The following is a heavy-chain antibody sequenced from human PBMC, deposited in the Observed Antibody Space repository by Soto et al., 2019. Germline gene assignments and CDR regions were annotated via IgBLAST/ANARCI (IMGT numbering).Heavy chain of an antibody. V-gene: IGHV3-53*01. D-gene: IGHD2-21*02. CDR1: GFNVNSDY. CDR2: IYSGETT. CDR3: TRDGRGLGRLSLFEY. Sequence: TGGSLRLSCAASGFNVNSDYMSWVRQTPGKGLEWVASIYSGETTYYADSVRGRFTISSDKSKNTLYFQLSSLRIEDTAVYYCTRDGRGLGRLSLFEYWGQGVMVTVYS. J-gene: IGHJ4*02.